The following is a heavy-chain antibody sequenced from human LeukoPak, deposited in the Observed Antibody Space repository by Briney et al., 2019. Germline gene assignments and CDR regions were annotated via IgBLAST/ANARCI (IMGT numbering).Heavy chain of an antibody. V-gene: IGHV3-48*04. CDR3: ARGGSYVHY. CDR2: INSGGSAI. CDR1: GFTFNDYS. D-gene: IGHD1-26*01. J-gene: IGHJ4*02. Sequence: GGALRLSCAGSGFTFNDYSLNWVRQAPGKGLEWVSYINSGGSAIYYADSVKGRFTISRDNAKNSLYLQMNRLRADDTAVYYCARGGSYVHYWGQGTLVTVSS.